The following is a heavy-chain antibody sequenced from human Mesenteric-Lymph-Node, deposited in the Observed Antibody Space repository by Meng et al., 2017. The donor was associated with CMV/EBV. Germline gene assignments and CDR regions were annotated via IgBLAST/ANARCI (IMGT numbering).Heavy chain of an antibody. V-gene: IGHV3-21*01. CDR1: GFTFSSYS. CDR3: ARVGTRGHKRWLQFLDY. Sequence: GESLKISCAASGFTFSSYSMNWVRQAPGKGLVWVSSISSSSSYIYYADSVKGRFTISRDNAKNSLYLQMNSLRAEDTAVYYCARVGTRGHKRWLQFLDYWGQGTLVTVSS. D-gene: IGHD5-24*01. J-gene: IGHJ4*02. CDR2: ISSSSSYI.